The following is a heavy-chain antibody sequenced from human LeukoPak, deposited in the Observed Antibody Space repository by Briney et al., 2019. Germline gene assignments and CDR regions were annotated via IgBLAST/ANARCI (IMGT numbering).Heavy chain of an antibody. CDR1: GYTFAAYY. Sequence: ASVKVSCKASGYTFAAYYMLWVRQAPGQGLEWMGSINPNSGGTNYAQKFQGRVTMTRDTSISTAYMELSRLRSDDTAVYYCARDIAAAVYYFDYWGEGALVTVSS. V-gene: IGHV1-2*02. CDR2: INPNSGGT. D-gene: IGHD6-13*01. CDR3: ARDIAAAVYYFDY. J-gene: IGHJ4*02.